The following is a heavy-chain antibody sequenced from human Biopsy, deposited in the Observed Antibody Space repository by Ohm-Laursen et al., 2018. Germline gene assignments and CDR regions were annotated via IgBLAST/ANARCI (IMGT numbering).Heavy chain of an antibody. V-gene: IGHV4-59*12. D-gene: IGHD5-24*01. CDR2: IYFTGRT. CDR3: ASAGYNPDWNFDL. J-gene: IGHJ2*01. Sequence: GTLSLTCTVSGGPIDSYYWSWIRQPPGKALEWIGYIYFTGRTSYNPSLKSRVPMSVNTPKKQFSLRLSSVTAADTAVYYCASAGYNPDWNFDLWGCGTRVTVSS. CDR1: GGPIDSYY.